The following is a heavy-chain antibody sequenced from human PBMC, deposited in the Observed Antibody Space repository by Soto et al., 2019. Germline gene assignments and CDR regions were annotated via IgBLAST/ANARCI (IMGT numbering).Heavy chain of an antibody. J-gene: IGHJ6*02. CDR3: ARATAMVRQYYGMDV. CDR2: IWYDGSNK. V-gene: IGHV3-33*01. D-gene: IGHD5-18*01. Sequence: PVGSLRLSCAASGFTFSSYGMHWVRQAPGKGLEWVAVIWYDGSNKYYADSVKGRFTISRDNSKNTLYLQMNSLRAEDTAVYYCARATAMVRQYYGMDVWGQGTTVTVSS. CDR1: GFTFSSYG.